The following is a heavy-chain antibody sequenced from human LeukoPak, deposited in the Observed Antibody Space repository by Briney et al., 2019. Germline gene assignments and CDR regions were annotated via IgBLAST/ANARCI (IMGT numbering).Heavy chain of an antibody. Sequence: ASVKVSCKASGGTFSSYTISWVRQAPGQGLEWMGRIILILGIANYAQKFQGRVTITADKSTSTAYMELSSLRSEDTAVYYCARGGSYSSGWYRFDYWGKGTLVTVSS. CDR2: IILILGIA. V-gene: IGHV1-69*02. CDR1: GGTFSSYT. CDR3: ARGGSYSSGWYRFDY. D-gene: IGHD6-19*01. J-gene: IGHJ4*02.